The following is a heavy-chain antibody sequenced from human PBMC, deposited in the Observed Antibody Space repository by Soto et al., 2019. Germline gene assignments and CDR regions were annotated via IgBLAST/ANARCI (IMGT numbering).Heavy chain of an antibody. J-gene: IGHJ6*02. CDR1: GGTFGNSA. CDR2: ISPIFPTP. CDR3: AGDKDRLQLGGNYYYAIDV. Sequence: QVQLVQSGAEVKKPGSSVTVSCKASGGTFGNSAISWVQQAPGQGLEWMGGISPIFPTPDYAQKFQGRVRLKADESTSTAYMELTSLRSEDTAVYYCAGDKDRLQLGGNYYYAIDVWGQGTTVTVS. D-gene: IGHD5-12*01. V-gene: IGHV1-69*12.